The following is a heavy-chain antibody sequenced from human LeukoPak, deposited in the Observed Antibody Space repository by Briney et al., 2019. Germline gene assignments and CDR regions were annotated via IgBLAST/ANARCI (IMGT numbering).Heavy chain of an antibody. CDR3: ARAYNRLGSGWNYYYYYMDV. D-gene: IGHD1-14*01. CDR2: INPNSGGT. V-gene: IGHV1-2*02. Sequence: ASVKVSCKASGYTFTGYSMHWVRQAPGQGLEWMGWINPNSGGTNYAQKFQGRVTMTRDTSINTAYMELSRLRSDDTAVYYCARAYNRLGSGWNYYYYYMDVWGKGTTVTVSS. CDR1: GYTFTGYS. J-gene: IGHJ6*03.